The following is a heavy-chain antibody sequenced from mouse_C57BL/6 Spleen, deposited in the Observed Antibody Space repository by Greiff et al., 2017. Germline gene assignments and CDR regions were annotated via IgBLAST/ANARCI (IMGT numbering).Heavy chain of an antibody. CDR1: GYAFSSYW. CDR3: ARGYIITTVVSDY. D-gene: IGHD1-1*01. V-gene: IGHV1-80*01. J-gene: IGHJ2*01. CDR2: IYPGDGDT. Sequence: QVQLQQSGAELVKPGASVKISCKASGYAFSSYWMNWVKPRPGKGLEWIGQIYPGDGDTNYNGKFKGKATLTADKSSSTAYMQLSSLTSEDSAVYFCARGYIITTVVSDYWGQGTTLTVSS.